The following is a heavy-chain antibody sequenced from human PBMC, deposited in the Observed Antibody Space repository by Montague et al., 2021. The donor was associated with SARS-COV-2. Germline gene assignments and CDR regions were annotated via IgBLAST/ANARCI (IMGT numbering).Heavy chain of an antibody. CDR2: IYTSGST. D-gene: IGHD4-11*01. Sequence: SETLSLTCTVSGDSISSYYWSWIRQPAGKGLEWIGRIYTSGSTKYNPSLKSRVTMSVDTSKNQFSLKLSSVTAADTAVYYCARDHMTTTFMVYYYGMDVWGQGTTVTVSS. CDR1: GDSISSYY. CDR3: ARDHMTTTFMVYYYGMDV. V-gene: IGHV4-4*07. J-gene: IGHJ6*02.